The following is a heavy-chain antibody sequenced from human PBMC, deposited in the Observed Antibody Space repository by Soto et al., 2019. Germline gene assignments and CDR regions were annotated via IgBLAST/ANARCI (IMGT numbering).Heavy chain of an antibody. CDR2: ITTSGDIT. V-gene: IGHV3-23*05. CDR3: TKGDSSGFFDPSTGYSTPDH. Sequence: DVQLFESGGGLVEPGESLRLSCAASGFIFKDFAMSWVRQAPGRGLEWVSTITTSGDITYSADSVSGRFTISRDNSANTLFLQMSSLRGDDTATYYCTKGDSSGFFDPSTGYSTPDHWGQGTLVTVSS. CDR1: GFIFKDFA. J-gene: IGHJ5*02. D-gene: IGHD2-15*01.